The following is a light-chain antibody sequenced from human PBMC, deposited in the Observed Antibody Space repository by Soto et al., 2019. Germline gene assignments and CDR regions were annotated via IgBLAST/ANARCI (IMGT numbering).Light chain of an antibody. CDR2: EVS. V-gene: IGLV2-23*02. Sequence: QSALTQPASVSGSPGQSITISCTGTSSDVGSYNLVSWYQQHPGKAPKLMIYEVSKRPSGVSNRFSGSKSGNTASLTISGIQAEDEADYYCCSYAGSSILFGTGTKVTVL. CDR3: CSYAGSSIL. CDR1: SSDVGSYNL. J-gene: IGLJ1*01.